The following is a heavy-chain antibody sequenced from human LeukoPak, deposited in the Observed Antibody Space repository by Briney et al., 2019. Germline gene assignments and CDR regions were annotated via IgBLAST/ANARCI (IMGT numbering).Heavy chain of an antibody. CDR1: GYTFTSYY. CDR2: INPSGGST. J-gene: IGHJ4*02. CDR3: ARDSVVHSSGYFTPFDY. D-gene: IGHD3-22*01. Sequence: ASVKVSCKASGYTFTSYYMHWVRQAPGQGLEWMGIINPSGGSTSCAQKFQGRVTMTRDTSTSTVYMELSSLRSEDTAVYYCARDSVVHSSGYFTPFDYWGQGTLVTVSS. V-gene: IGHV1-46*01.